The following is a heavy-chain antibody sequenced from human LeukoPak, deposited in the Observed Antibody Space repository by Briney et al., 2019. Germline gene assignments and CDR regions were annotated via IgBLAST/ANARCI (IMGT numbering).Heavy chain of an antibody. Sequence: SETLSLTCTVSGGSISSSSYYWGWIRQPPGKGLEWIGSIYYSGSTNYNPSLTSRVTMSVDTSKNQFSLKLNSVTAADTAVYFCARHGGVVVPTAPSAFDIWGQGTKVTVSS. CDR3: ARHGGVVVPTAPSAFDI. D-gene: IGHD2-2*01. V-gene: IGHV4-39*07. CDR2: IYYSGST. J-gene: IGHJ3*02. CDR1: GGSISSSSYY.